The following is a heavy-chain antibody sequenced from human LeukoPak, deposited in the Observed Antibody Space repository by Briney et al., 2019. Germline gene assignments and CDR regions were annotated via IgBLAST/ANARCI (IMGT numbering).Heavy chain of an antibody. CDR2: ISYDGSNK. CDR3: AKEGPYYDILTGLDV. Sequence: PGGSLRLSCAASGFTFSSYGMHWVRQAPGKGLEWVAVISYDGSNKYYADSVKGRFTISRDNSKNTLYLQMNSLRAEDTAVYYCAKEGPYYDILTGLDVWGQGTTVTVPS. J-gene: IGHJ6*02. V-gene: IGHV3-30*18. D-gene: IGHD3-9*01. CDR1: GFTFSSYG.